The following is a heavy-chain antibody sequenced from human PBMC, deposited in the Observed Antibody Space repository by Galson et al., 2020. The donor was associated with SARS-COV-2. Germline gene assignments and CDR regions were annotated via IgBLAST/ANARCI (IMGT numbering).Heavy chain of an antibody. CDR1: GFTFSNAW. V-gene: IGHV3-15*01. Sequence: GGSLRLSCAASGFTFSNAWMSWVRQAPGKGLEWVGRIKSKTDGGTTDYAAPVKGRFTISRDDSKNTLYLQMNSLKTEDTAVYYCTTDRGRCGPCYYYYYYLGVWGKGTTVTISS. D-gene: IGHD2-21*01. J-gene: IGHJ6*03. CDR3: TTDRGRCGPCYYYYYYLGV. CDR2: IKSKTDGGTT.